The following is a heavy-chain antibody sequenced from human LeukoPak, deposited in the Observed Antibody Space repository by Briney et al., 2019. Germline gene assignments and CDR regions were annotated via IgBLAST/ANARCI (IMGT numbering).Heavy chain of an antibody. Sequence: GGSLRLSCAASGFTFSSYEMNWVRQAPGKGLEWVSYISSSGSTTNYADSVKGRFTISRDNAKNSLYLQMNSLRAEDTAVYYCAREQWLVRQFDYWGQGTLVTVSS. CDR3: AREQWLVRQFDY. J-gene: IGHJ4*02. CDR1: GFTFSSYE. CDR2: ISSSGSTT. D-gene: IGHD6-19*01. V-gene: IGHV3-48*03.